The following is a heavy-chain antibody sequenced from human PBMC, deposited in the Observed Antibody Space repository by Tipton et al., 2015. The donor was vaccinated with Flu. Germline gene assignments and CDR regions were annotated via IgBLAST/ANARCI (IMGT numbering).Heavy chain of an antibody. D-gene: IGHD2-2*01. Sequence: TLSLTCTVSGGSISSYYWSWIRQPPGKGLEWIGYIYYSGSTNYNPSLKSRVTISVDTSKNQFSLKLSSVTAADTAVYYCAREGGYCSSTSCDFDYWGQGTLVTVSS. V-gene: IGHV4-59*12. CDR1: GGSISSYY. CDR3: AREGGYCSSTSCDFDY. CDR2: IYYSGST. J-gene: IGHJ4*02.